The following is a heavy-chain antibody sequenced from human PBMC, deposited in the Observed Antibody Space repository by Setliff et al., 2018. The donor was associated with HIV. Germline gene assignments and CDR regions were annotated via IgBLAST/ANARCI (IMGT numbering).Heavy chain of an antibody. Sequence: PGGSLRLSCAASGFTFSRYAMTWVRQAPGKGLEWVAYISGSTSTIYYADSVKGRFTISRDNAKNSLYLQMNSLRAEDTAVYYCATVWTARSLFYWGQGTLVTVSS. CDR1: GFTFSRYA. V-gene: IGHV3-48*01. CDR3: ATVWTARSLFY. J-gene: IGHJ4*02. CDR2: ISGSTSTI. D-gene: IGHD6-6*01.